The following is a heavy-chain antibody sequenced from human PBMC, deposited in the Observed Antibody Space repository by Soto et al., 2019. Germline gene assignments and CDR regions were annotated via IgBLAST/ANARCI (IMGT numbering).Heavy chain of an antibody. J-gene: IGHJ4*02. Sequence: QVQLVQSGAEVKKPGSSVKVSCKASGGTFSRYTISWVRQAAGQGLEWMGRIIPILGIANYAQKFQGRVTITADKATSTAYMELSILRSEDTAVYYCARGLHYDSISLDDYWGQGTLVTVSS. CDR2: IIPILGIA. CDR1: GGTFSRYT. D-gene: IGHD3-22*01. CDR3: ARGLHYDSISLDDY. V-gene: IGHV1-69*02.